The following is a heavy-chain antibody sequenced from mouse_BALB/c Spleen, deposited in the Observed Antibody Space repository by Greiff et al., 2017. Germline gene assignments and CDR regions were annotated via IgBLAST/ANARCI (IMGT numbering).Heavy chain of an antibody. CDR1: GFSLTSYG. Sequence: VMLVESGPGLVAPSQSLSITCTVSGFSLTSYGVHWVRQPPGKGLEWLGVIWAGGSTNYNSALMSRLSISKDNSKSQVFLKMNSLQTDDTAMYYCARGSITTVGFDYWGQGTTLTVSS. V-gene: IGHV2-9*02. D-gene: IGHD1-1*01. CDR3: ARGSITTVGFDY. CDR2: IWAGGST. J-gene: IGHJ2*01.